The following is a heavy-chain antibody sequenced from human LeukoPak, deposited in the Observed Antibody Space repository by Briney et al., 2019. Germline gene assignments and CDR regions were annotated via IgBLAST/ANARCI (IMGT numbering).Heavy chain of an antibody. D-gene: IGHD3-10*01. J-gene: IGHJ4*02. V-gene: IGHV1-69*06. Sequence: SVKVSCKASGGTFSSYAISWVRQAPGQGLEWMGGIITIFGTANYAQKFQGRVTITADKSTSTDYMELCSLRSEDTAVYYCARHGSGYYYGSGSYYNEWGQGTLVTVSS. CDR2: IITIFGTA. CDR1: GGTFSSYA. CDR3: ARHGSGYYYGSGSYYNE.